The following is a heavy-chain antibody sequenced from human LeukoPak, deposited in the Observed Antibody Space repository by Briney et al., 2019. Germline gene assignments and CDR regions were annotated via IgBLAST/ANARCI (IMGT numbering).Heavy chain of an antibody. CDR1: GFTFNIYW. Sequence: PGGSLRLSCAASGFTFNIYWMHWVRQAPGRGLVWVSRINTDGSSTSYADSVKGRFTISRDNAKNTLYLQMNSLRAEDTAVYYCASGYNYGFAYWGQGALVTVSS. J-gene: IGHJ4*02. V-gene: IGHV3-74*01. CDR3: ASGYNYGFAY. D-gene: IGHD5-18*01. CDR2: INTDGSST.